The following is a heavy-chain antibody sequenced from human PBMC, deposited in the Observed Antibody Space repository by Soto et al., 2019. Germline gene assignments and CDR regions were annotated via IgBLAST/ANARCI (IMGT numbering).Heavy chain of an antibody. CDR1: GGTFSSYA. CDR3: ARVEYYDFWSGPPAYYYGMDV. V-gene: IGHV1-69*13. D-gene: IGHD3-3*01. Sequence: SVKVSCKASGGTFSSYAISWVRQAPGQGLEWMGGIIPIFGTANYAQKFQGRVTITADESTSTAYMELSSLRSEDTAVYYCARVEYYDFWSGPPAYYYGMDVWGQGTPVTVSS. J-gene: IGHJ6*02. CDR2: IIPIFGTA.